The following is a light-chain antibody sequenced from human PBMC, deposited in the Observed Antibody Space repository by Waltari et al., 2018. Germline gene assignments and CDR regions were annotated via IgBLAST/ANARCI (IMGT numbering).Light chain of an antibody. V-gene: IGKV3-20*01. Sequence: IVLTQSPGTLSLSPGERATLSCTASQTVSRTFAWYQQKPGQAPRLLIYGASIRATGIPDRFSGSGSGTDFSLTISRLEPEDFAVYYCQHYVRLPATFGQGTRVEIK. CDR2: GAS. CDR3: QHYVRLPAT. CDR1: QTVSRTF. J-gene: IGKJ1*01.